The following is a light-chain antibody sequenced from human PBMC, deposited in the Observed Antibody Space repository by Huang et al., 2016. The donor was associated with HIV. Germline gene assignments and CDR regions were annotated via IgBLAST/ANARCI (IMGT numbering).Light chain of an antibody. V-gene: IGKV3-11*01. CDR1: QSVSSY. CDR3: HQRSSWPWT. J-gene: IGKJ1*01. Sequence: EIVLTQSPATLSLSPGERATLSCRASQSVSSYLAWYQQKPGQAPRRLIYDASNRATGIPARFSGSGSGTDFTLTISSLEPEDFAVYYCHQRSSWPWTFGQGTKVEIK. CDR2: DAS.